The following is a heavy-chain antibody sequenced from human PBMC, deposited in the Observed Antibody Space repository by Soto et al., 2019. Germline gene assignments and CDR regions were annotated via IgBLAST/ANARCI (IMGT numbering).Heavy chain of an antibody. J-gene: IGHJ3*02. CDR2: ISSSSSYI. CDR3: ARDMFPGSSGWYSGNSFDI. Sequence: GGSLRLSCAASGFTFSSYSMNWARQAPGKGLEWVSSISSSSSYIYYADSVKGRFTISRDNAKNSLYLQMNSLRAEDTAVYYCARDMFPGSSGWYSGNSFDIWGQGTMVTVSS. CDR1: GFTFSSYS. V-gene: IGHV3-21*01. D-gene: IGHD6-19*01.